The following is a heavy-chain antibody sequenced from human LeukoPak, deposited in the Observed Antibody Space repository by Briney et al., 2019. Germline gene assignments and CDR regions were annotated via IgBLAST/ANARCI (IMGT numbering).Heavy chain of an antibody. D-gene: IGHD2-21*02. CDR3: ARWTDCGGDCYAGNWFDP. Sequence: SETLSLTCTVSGGSISSGGYYWSWIRQHPGKGLEWIVYIYYSGSTYYNPSLKSRVTISVDTSKNQFSLKLSSVTAADTAVYYCARWTDCGGDCYAGNWFDPWGQGTLVTVSS. J-gene: IGHJ5*02. CDR1: GGSISSGGYY. V-gene: IGHV4-31*03. CDR2: IYYSGST.